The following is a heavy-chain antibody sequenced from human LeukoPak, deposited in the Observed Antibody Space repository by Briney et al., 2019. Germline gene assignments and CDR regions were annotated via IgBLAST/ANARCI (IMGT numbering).Heavy chain of an antibody. CDR2: ITGPSSLT. J-gene: IGHJ6*02. CDR1: GFTFSSYW. Sequence: GGSLRLSCAASGFTFSSYWMHWVRQAPGKGLEWVSSITGPSSLTSYADSVKGRFTISRDNAKNSLYLQMNTLRTDDTAVYYCVRDQIAVAVNQYYYYYGMDVWGQGTTVTVSS. V-gene: IGHV3-21*06. CDR3: VRDQIAVAVNQYYYYYGMDV. D-gene: IGHD6-19*01.